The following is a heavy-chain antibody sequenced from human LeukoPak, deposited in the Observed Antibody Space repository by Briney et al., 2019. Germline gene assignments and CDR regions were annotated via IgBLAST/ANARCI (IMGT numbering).Heavy chain of an antibody. V-gene: IGHV3-30*02. CDR2: IRYDGSNK. Sequence: GGSLRLSCAASGFTFSSYAMSWVRQAPGKGLEWVAFIRYDGSNKYYADSVKGRFTISRDNSKNTLYLQMNSLRAEDTAVYYCAKDRPPDGALDYWGQGTLVTVSS. CDR1: GFTFSSYA. J-gene: IGHJ4*02. CDR3: AKDRPPDGALDY.